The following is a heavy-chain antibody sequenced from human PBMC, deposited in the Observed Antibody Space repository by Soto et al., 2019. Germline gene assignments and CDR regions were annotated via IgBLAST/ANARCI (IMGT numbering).Heavy chain of an antibody. V-gene: IGHV3-33*01. CDR3: ARDWQQLDYYYGMDV. Sequence: QVQLVESGGGVVQPGRSLRLSCAASGFTFSSYGMHWVRQAPGKGLEWVAVIWYDGSNKYYADSVKGRFTISRDNSKNTLYLQMNSLRAEDTAVYYCARDWQQLDYYYGMDVWGQGTTVTVSS. J-gene: IGHJ6*02. CDR1: GFTFSSYG. D-gene: IGHD6-13*01. CDR2: IWYDGSNK.